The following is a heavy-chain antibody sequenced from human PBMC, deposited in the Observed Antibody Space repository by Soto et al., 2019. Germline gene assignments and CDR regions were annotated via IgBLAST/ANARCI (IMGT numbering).Heavy chain of an antibody. CDR1: GFTFSDYA. CDR2: TSHEERKI. V-gene: IGHV3-33*01. D-gene: IGHD6-19*01. J-gene: IGHJ4*02. Sequence: QVQLVESGGGVVQPGMSMSLSCAASGFTFSDYAMDWVRQAPGKGLEWVALTSHEERKISYADSVKVRFTISRGNSEITLHLQRYSPSAADTAVYYYARARYRNGWYYYYYWGQGTLVNVSS. CDR3: ARARYRNGWYYYYY.